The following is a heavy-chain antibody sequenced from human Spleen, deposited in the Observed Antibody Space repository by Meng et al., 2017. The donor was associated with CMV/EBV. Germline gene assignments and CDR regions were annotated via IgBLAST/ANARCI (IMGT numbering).Heavy chain of an antibody. CDR3: ARGQGYY. CDR2: ISIRNGAT. D-gene: IGHD2-15*01. V-gene: IGHV1-18*01. CDR1: GYSFTSFG. Sequence: SVKVSCRTSGYSFTSFGISWVRHAPGQGLEYMGWISIRNGATNFAQKFQGRVTLTTDTATQTAYMELRNLRSDDSAVYYCARGQGYYWGQGTLVTVSS. J-gene: IGHJ4*02.